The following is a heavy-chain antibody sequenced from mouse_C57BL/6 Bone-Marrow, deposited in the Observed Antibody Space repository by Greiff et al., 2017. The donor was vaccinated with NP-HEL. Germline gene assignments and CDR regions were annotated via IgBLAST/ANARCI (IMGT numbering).Heavy chain of an antibody. CDR3: TRGGYYGSRKGLDY. D-gene: IGHD1-1*01. Sequence: VQLQQSGAELVRPGASVTLSCKASGYTFTDYEMHWVKQTPVHGLEWIGAIDPETGGTAYNQTFKGKAILTADKSSSTAYMELRSLTSEDSAVDYCTRGGYYGSRKGLDYRGQGTTLTVAS. CDR2: IDPETGGT. J-gene: IGHJ2*01. V-gene: IGHV1-15*01. CDR1: GYTFTDYE.